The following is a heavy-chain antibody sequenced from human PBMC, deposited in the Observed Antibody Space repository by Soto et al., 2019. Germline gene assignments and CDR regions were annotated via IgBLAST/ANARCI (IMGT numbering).Heavy chain of an antibody. D-gene: IGHD3-3*01. J-gene: IGHJ4*02. CDR1: GGMFHSSA. CDR3: NRGSEYDFWSGYL. V-gene: IGHV1-69*06. CDR2: IIPMYGTS. Sequence: QVQLVQSGAEVKKPGSSVKVSCKASGGMFHSSAINWVRQAPGQGLEWMGGIIPMYGTSKYAQKFQGRVTITADTSTNIAYMELRSLRSEDTAVYYCNRGSEYDFWSGYLWGQGTLVSISS.